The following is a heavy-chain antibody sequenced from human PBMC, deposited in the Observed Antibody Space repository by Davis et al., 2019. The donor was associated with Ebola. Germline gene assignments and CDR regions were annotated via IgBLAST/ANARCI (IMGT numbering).Heavy chain of an antibody. J-gene: IGHJ3*02. CDR2: FDPEDGET. CDR3: ATGPGIWGAFDI. V-gene: IGHV1-24*01. Sequence: ASVKVSCKVSGYTLTEFSMHWVRQAPGKGLEWMGGFDPEDGETIYAQKFQGRVTMTEDTSTDTAYMELSSLRSEDTAVYYCATGPGIWGAFDIWGQGTMVTVSS. D-gene: IGHD7-27*01. CDR1: GYTLTEFS.